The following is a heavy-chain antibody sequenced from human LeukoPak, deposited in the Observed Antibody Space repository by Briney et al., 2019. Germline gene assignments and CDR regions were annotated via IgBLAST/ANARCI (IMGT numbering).Heavy chain of an antibody. J-gene: IGHJ4*02. CDR1: GFTFSSYW. CDR2: IKEDGSEK. CDR3: ARDSFETDIDY. V-gene: IGHV3-7*01. Sequence: GRSLRLSCAVSGFTFSSYWMSWVRQAPGKGLEWVGNIKEDGSEKYYVDSVKGRFTISRDNAKNTLYLHMNSLRAEDTALSYCARDSFETDIDYWGQGTLVTVST. D-gene: IGHD1-14*01.